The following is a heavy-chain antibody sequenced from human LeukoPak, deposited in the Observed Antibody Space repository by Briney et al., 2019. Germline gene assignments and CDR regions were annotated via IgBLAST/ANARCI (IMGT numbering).Heavy chain of an antibody. J-gene: IGHJ4*02. V-gene: IGHV4-59*01. CDR3: AKDTSRYCSSTSCYTGDY. D-gene: IGHD2-2*02. CDR1: GGSISSYY. Sequence: SETLSLTCTVSGGSISSYYWSWIRQPPGKGLGWIGYIYYSGSTNYSPSLKSRVTISVDTSKNQFSLKLSSVTAADTAVYYCAKDTSRYCSSTSCYTGDYWGQGTLVTVSS. CDR2: IYYSGST.